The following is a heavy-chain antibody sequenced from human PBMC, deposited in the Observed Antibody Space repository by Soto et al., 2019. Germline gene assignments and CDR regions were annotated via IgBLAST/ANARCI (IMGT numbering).Heavy chain of an antibody. CDR1: GYTFTGYY. Sequence: GASVKVSCKASGYTFTGYYMHWVRQAPGQGLEWMGWINPNSGGTNYAQKFQGRVTMTRDTSISTAHMELSRLRSDDTAVYYCARVRRGATLSNFDYWGQGTLVTVSS. CDR2: INPNSGGT. V-gene: IGHV1-2*02. D-gene: IGHD1-26*01. CDR3: ARVRRGATLSNFDY. J-gene: IGHJ4*02.